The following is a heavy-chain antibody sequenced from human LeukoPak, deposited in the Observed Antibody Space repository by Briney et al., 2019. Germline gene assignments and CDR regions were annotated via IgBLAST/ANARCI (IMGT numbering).Heavy chain of an antibody. CDR2: ISSSGDAV. V-gene: IGHV3-48*02. CDR1: GFTFSAYN. CDR3: ARVPFP. J-gene: IGHJ5*02. Sequence: PGGSLRLSCAGSGFTFSAYNMTWVRQAPGKGLEWVSFISSSGDAVYYADSVKGRFTISRDNAKNSLYLQMSSLRDEDTAVYYCARVPFPWGQGTLVTVSS.